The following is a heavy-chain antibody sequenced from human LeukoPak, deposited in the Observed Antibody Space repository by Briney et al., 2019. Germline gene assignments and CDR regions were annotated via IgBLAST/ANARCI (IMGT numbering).Heavy chain of an antibody. D-gene: IGHD3-9*01. V-gene: IGHV4-34*01. J-gene: IGHJ4*02. CDR3: ARERVLRYFDWSHIYFDY. CDR1: GGSFSGYY. CDR2: INHSGST. Sequence: SETLSLTCAVYGGSFSGYYWSWIRQPPGKGLEWIGEINHSGSTNYNPSLKSRVTISVDTSKNQFSLKLSSATAADTAVYYCARERVLRYFDWSHIYFDYWGQGTLVTVSS.